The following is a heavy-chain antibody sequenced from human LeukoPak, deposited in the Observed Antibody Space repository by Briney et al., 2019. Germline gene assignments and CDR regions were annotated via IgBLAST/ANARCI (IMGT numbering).Heavy chain of an antibody. CDR2: MNRDGSEK. J-gene: IGHJ4*02. CDR1: GFTFAPYW. D-gene: IGHD3-3*01. Sequence: GGSLRLSCAASGFTFAPYWMTWVRQAPGKGLEEVATMNRDGSEKYYVDSVKGRFTISRDNAKNSLYLQMDSLRAEDTAVYYCARGIEEWLYLYYWGQGALVTVAS. CDR3: ARGIEEWLYLYY. V-gene: IGHV3-7*04.